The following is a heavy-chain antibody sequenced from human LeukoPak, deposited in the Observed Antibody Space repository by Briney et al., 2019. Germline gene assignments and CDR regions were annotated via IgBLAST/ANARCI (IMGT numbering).Heavy chain of an antibody. D-gene: IGHD3-22*01. V-gene: IGHV3-74*01. CDR1: GFTFGNYW. CDR2: INSDGSTT. CDR3: ARPPYYYDSSGYYYFDY. J-gene: IGHJ4*02. Sequence: GGSLRLSCAASGFTFGNYWMHWVRQAPGMGLVWVSRINSDGSTTTYADSVKGRFTISRDNAKNTLYLQMNSLRAEDTAVYYCARPPYYYDSSGYYYFDYWGQGTLVTVSS.